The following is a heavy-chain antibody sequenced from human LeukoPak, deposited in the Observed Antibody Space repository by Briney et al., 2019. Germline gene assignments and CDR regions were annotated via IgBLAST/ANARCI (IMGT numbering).Heavy chain of an antibody. CDR2: INHSGST. CDR1: GGSFSGYY. V-gene: IGHV4-34*01. D-gene: IGHD3-3*01. J-gene: IGHJ4*02. Sequence: SETLSLTCAVYGGSFSGYYWSWIRQPPGKGLEWIGEINHSGSTNYNPSLKSRVTISVDTSKNQFSLKLRSVTAADTAVYYCARRAIFGVVMFDYWGQGTLVTVSS. CDR3: ARRAIFGVVMFDY.